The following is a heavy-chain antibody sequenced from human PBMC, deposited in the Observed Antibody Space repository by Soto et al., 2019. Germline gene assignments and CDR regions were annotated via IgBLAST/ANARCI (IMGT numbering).Heavy chain of an antibody. CDR1: GYTFSNYG. CDR2: ISADNGHT. D-gene: IGHD6-19*01. J-gene: IGHJ5*02. CDR3: ARDDRRAMAGDNWFDP. V-gene: IGHV1-18*01. Sequence: QVQLVQSGAEVKKPGASVRVSCKTSGYTFSNYGISWVRQAPGQGLEWMGWISADNGHTNFTQKLQGRVTMTTDTSTSPAYMELRSLRSDDTAVYYCARDDRRAMAGDNWFDPWGQGTLVTVSS.